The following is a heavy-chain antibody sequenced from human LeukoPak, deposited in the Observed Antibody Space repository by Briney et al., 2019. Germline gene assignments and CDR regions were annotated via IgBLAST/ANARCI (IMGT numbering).Heavy chain of an antibody. D-gene: IGHD3-10*01. Sequence: GGSLRLSCAASGFTFSSYAMSWVRQAPGKGLEWVSLIYSGGSTYYADSVRGRFTISRDNSKNILYLQMNSLRAEDTAVYYCARGGIGFDYWGQGTLVTVSS. CDR3: ARGGIGFDY. V-gene: IGHV3-66*01. CDR2: IYSGGST. CDR1: GFTFSSYA. J-gene: IGHJ4*02.